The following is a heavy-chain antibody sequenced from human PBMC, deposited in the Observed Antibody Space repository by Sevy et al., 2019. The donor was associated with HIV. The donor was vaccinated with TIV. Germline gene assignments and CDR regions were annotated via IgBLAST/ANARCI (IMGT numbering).Heavy chain of an antibody. Sequence: GSLRLSCTASGFTFGDYAMSWVRQAPGKGLEWVGFIRSKAYGGTTEYAASVKGRFTISRDDSKSIAYLQMNSLKTEDTAVYYCTRVPLPTYYDFWSGYSDAFDIWGQGTMVTVSS. D-gene: IGHD3-3*01. CDR3: TRVPLPTYYDFWSGYSDAFDI. J-gene: IGHJ3*02. CDR1: GFTFGDYA. CDR2: IRSKAYGGTT. V-gene: IGHV3-49*04.